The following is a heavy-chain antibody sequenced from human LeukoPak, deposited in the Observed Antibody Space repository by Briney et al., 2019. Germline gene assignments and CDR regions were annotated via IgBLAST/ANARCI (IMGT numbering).Heavy chain of an antibody. CDR1: GGSISSYY. CDR2: IYYSGST. CDR3: ARGGGHYNYGMDV. V-gene: IGHV4-59*01. D-gene: IGHD3-16*01. Sequence: PSETLSLTCTVSGGSISSYYWSWIRQPPGKGLEWIGYIYYSGSTNYNPSLKSRVTISVDTSKNQFSLKLSSVTAADTAVYYCARGGGHYNYGMDVWGQGTTVTVSS. J-gene: IGHJ6*02.